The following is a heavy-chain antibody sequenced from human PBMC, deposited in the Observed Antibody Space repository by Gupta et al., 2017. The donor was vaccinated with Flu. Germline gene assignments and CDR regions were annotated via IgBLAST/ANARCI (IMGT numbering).Heavy chain of an antibody. J-gene: IGHJ4*02. CDR3: ARGGWLQSRGTVDY. D-gene: IGHD5-24*01. CDR1: GGSFSGYY. CDR2: INHSGST. Sequence: QVQLQQWGAGLLKPSETLSLTCAVYGGSFSGYYWSWIRQPPGKGLEWIGEINHSGSTNYNPSLKSRVTISVDTSKNQFSLKLSSVTAADTAVYYCARGGWLQSRGTVDYWGQGTLVTVSS. V-gene: IGHV4-34*01.